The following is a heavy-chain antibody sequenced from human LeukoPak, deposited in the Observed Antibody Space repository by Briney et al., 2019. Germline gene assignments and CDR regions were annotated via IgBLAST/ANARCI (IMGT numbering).Heavy chain of an antibody. Sequence: SETLSLTCTVSGGSISSYYWSWIRQPPGKGLEWIGYIYYSGSTNYNPSLKSRVTISVDTSKNQFSLKLSSVTAADTAVYYCARERARSFDYWGQGTLVTVSS. CDR2: IYYSGST. V-gene: IGHV4-59*01. J-gene: IGHJ4*02. CDR3: ARERARSFDY. CDR1: GGSISSYY.